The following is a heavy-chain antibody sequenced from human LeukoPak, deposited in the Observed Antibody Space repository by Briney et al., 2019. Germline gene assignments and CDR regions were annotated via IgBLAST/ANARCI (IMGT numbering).Heavy chain of an antibody. V-gene: IGHV3-33*01. CDR1: GFTFSSYG. CDR3: AREVNIVTKWGLAPDY. Sequence: GGSLRLSCAASGFTFSSYGMHWVRQAPGKGLEWVAVIWYDGSNKYYADSVKGRFTISRDNSKNTLYLQMNSLGAEDTAVYYCAREVNIVTKWGLAPDYWGQGTLVTVSS. D-gene: IGHD5-12*01. J-gene: IGHJ4*02. CDR2: IWYDGSNK.